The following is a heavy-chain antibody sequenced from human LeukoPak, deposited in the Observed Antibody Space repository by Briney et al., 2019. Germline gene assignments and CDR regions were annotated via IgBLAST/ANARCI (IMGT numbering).Heavy chain of an antibody. V-gene: IGHV3-23*01. CDR2: VSSSGGTT. J-gene: IGHJ4*02. CDR1: GFTFSSYG. D-gene: IGHD4-17*01. CDR3: ATDDYGDYGLDY. Sequence: GGTLRLSCAASGFTFSSYGMSWVRQAPGKGLEWVSAVSSSGGTTYYAVSVKGRFTISRDNSKNTLYLQMNSLRAEDTAIYYCATDDYGDYGLDYWGQGTLVTVSS.